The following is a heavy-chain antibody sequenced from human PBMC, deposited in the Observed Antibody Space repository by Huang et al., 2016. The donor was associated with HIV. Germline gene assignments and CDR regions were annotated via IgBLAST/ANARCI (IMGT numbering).Heavy chain of an antibody. Sequence: QVHLQQWGAGLLKPSETLSLTCAVYGGSFSGYYWTWIRQSPGQGRGWIGDIHQRGITNYNPSPKSRVIMTGDASRNQFSLKLRSVTAADTAVYYGARDVNFYDSTGYHSPYWYFDLWGRGALVTVSS. D-gene: IGHD3-9*01. CDR1: GGSFSGYY. CDR3: ARDVNFYDSTGYHSPYWYFDL. J-gene: IGHJ2*01. CDR2: IHQRGIT. V-gene: IGHV4-34*02.